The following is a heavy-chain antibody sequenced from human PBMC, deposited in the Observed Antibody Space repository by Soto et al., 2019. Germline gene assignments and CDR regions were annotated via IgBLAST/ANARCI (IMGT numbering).Heavy chain of an antibody. J-gene: IGHJ4*02. CDR2: IWYAGSNK. V-gene: IGHV3-33*01. Sequence: QVQLVESGGGVVQPGRSLRLSCAASGFTFSSYGMHWVRQAPGKGLAWVADIWYAGSNKYYADSVKGRFTIYRDNSKNTVYVQMNSLRGQDTDVYYCERAERYVDWLLGYWGQGALVPVFS. CDR1: GFTFSSYG. D-gene: IGHD3-9*01. CDR3: ERAERYVDWLLGY.